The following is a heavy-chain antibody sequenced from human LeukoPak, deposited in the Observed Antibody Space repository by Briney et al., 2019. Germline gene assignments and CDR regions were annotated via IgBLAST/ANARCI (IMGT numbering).Heavy chain of an antibody. CDR3: ARDDYGDYGAFDI. V-gene: IGHV3-21*01. J-gene: IGHJ3*02. CDR1: GFTFSSYA. D-gene: IGHD4-17*01. Sequence: GGSLRLSCAASGFTFSSYAMSWVRQAPGKGLEWVSSISSSSSYIYYADSVKGRFTISRDNAKNSLYLQMNSLRAEDTAVYYCARDDYGDYGAFDIWGQGTMVTVSS. CDR2: ISSSSSYI.